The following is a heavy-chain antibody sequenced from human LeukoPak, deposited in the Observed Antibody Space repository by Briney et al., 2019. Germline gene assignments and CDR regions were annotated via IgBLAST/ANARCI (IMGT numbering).Heavy chain of an antibody. D-gene: IGHD6-13*01. CDR1: GFTFDDYA. CDR2: ISWNSGSI. Sequence: PGGSLRLSCAASGFTFDDYAMHWVRQAPGKGLEWVSGISWNSGSIGYADSVKGRFTISRDNAKNSLYLQMNSLRSEDTAVYYCARLASSSWPLYYYYGMDVWGQGTTVTVSS. J-gene: IGHJ6*02. V-gene: IGHV3-9*01. CDR3: ARLASSSWPLYYYYGMDV.